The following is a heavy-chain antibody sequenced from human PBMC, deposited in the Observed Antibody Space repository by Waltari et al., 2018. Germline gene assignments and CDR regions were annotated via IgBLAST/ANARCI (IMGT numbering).Heavy chain of an antibody. J-gene: IGHJ5*02. Sequence: QLQLLESGPGLVKPSEPLSLTCAVSGDSINSDIYYWARIRPPPGKGLEWIGSVDYNGDTYYNPSLKSRVTISADASRNRFSLGLSSVTAADTGFYYCAKHGITTTNWSKTSHSWFGPWGQGILVTVSS. CDR2: VDYNGDT. D-gene: IGHD1-1*01. V-gene: IGHV4-39*02. CDR1: GDSINSDIYY. CDR3: AKHGITTTNWSKTSHSWFGP.